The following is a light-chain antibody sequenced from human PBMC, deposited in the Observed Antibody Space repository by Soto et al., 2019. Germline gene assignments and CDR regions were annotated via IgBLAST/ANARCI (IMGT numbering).Light chain of an antibody. CDR1: QSVSSY. CDR2: EAS. Sequence: EIVLTQSPATLSLSPGERATLSCRASQSVSSYLAWYQQKPGQAPRLLIYEASNRATGVPARFSGSGSGTDFTLTISSLEPEDFAVYYCQQRSKWPRTFGQGTKVEI. J-gene: IGKJ1*01. V-gene: IGKV3-11*01. CDR3: QQRSKWPRT.